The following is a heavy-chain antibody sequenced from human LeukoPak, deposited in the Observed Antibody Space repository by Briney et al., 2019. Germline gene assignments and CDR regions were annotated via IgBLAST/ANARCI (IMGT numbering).Heavy chain of an antibody. V-gene: IGHV1-2*02. CDR1: GYTFTGYY. CDR3: ARGYSSSWYARDY. CDR2: INPNSGGT. D-gene: IGHD6-13*01. J-gene: IGHJ4*02. Sequence: SVKVSCKASGYTFTGYYMHWVRQAPGQGLEWMGWINPNSGGTNYAQKFQGRVTMTRDTSISTAYMELSRLRSDDTAVYYCARGYSSSWYARDYWGQGTLVTVSS.